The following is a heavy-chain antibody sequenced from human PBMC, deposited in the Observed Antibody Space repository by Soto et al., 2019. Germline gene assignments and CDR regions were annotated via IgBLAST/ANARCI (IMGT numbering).Heavy chain of an antibody. CDR3: ASLTYSSSSAYFVY. Sequence: SETLSLTCAVSGGSISSSNWWSWVRQPPGKGLEWIGEIYHSGSTNYNPSLKSRVTISVDKSKNQFSLKLSSVTAADTAVYYCASLTYSSSSAYFVYWGQGTLVTVSS. CDR1: GGSISSSNW. D-gene: IGHD6-6*01. CDR2: IYHSGST. V-gene: IGHV4-4*02. J-gene: IGHJ4*02.